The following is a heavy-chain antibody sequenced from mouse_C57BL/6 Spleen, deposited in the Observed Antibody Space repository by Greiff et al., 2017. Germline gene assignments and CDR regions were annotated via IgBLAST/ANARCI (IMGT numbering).Heavy chain of an antibody. CDR3: TRKYYFGTRGFAY. V-gene: IGHV1-15*01. CDR1: GYTFTDYE. D-gene: IGHD2-1*01. Sequence: VQLQQSGAELVRPGASVTLSCKASGYTFTDYEMHWVKQTPVHGLEWIGAIDPETGGTSYNQKFKGKAILTADKSSSTAYMELRSLTSEDSAVYYSTRKYYFGTRGFAYWGQGTLVTVSA. J-gene: IGHJ3*01. CDR2: IDPETGGT.